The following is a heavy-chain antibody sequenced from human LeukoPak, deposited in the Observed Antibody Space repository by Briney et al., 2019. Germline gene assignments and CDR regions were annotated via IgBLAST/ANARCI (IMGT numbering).Heavy chain of an antibody. Sequence: GGSLRLSCAASGFTFSSYAMHWVRQAPGKGLEWVAVISYDGSNKYYADSAKGRFTISRDNSKNTLYLQMNSLRAEDTAVYYCARDLIGWGQGTLVTVSS. D-gene: IGHD2-15*01. CDR3: ARDLIG. CDR1: GFTFSSYA. J-gene: IGHJ4*02. V-gene: IGHV3-30-3*01. CDR2: ISYDGSNK.